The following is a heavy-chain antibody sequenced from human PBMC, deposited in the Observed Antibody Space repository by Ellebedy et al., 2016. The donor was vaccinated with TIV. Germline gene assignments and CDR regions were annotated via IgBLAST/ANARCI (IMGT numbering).Heavy chain of an antibody. CDR2: IHVSGVT. CDR1: GDSITSYY. J-gene: IGHJ4*02. Sequence: MPGGSLRLSCAVSGDSITSYYWTWIRQPAGKGLEWIGRIHVSGVTNYNPSLKSRLTLSVDTSKNQFSLKLSSVTAADTAVYYCARLRKRSWYSESWVGYFDYWGQGTLVTVSS. D-gene: IGHD6-13*01. V-gene: IGHV4-4*07. CDR3: ARLRKRSWYSESWVGYFDY.